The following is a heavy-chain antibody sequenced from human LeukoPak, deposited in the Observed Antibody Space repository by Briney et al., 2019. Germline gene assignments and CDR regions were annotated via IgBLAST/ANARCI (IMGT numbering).Heavy chain of an antibody. CDR2: INPSGGST. CDR1: GYTFTSYY. D-gene: IGHD3-10*01. Sequence: EASAKVSCKASGYTFTSYYMHWVRQAPGQGLEWMGIINPSGGSTSYAQKFQGRVTMTRDTSTSTVYMELSSLRSEDTAVYYCARVRSRVRGASDICGQGTMVTVSS. J-gene: IGHJ3*02. CDR3: ARVRSRVRGASDI. V-gene: IGHV1-46*01.